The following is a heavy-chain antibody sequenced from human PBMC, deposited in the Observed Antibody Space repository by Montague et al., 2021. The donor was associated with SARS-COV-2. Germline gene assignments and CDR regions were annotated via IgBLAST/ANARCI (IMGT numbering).Heavy chain of an antibody. J-gene: IGHJ4*02. CDR3: AGGAPGC. CDR2: INYGGST. Sequence: SQTLSLTCAVYGGSFSDYHWTWIRQSPGGGLEWIGQINYGGSTKYNPSLRSRVTISIDTSKNQFSLKLTSVTAADTAVYYCAGGAPGCWGQGTLVTVSS. CDR1: GGSFSDYH. D-gene: IGHD1-1*01. V-gene: IGHV4-34*01.